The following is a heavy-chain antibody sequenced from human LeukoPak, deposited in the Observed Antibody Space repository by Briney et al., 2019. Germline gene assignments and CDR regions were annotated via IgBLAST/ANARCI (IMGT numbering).Heavy chain of an antibody. J-gene: IGHJ4*02. CDR1: GFTFSSFS. Sequence: PGGSLRLSCAASGFTFSSFSMNWVRQAPGKGLEWVSYISSGSSTIYCADSVKGRFTISRDNAKNSLCLQMNSLRAEDTAVYYCASTGRLGSYDYWGQGTLVTVSS. CDR3: ASTGRLGSYDY. CDR2: ISSGSSTI. V-gene: IGHV3-48*01. D-gene: IGHD2-21*01.